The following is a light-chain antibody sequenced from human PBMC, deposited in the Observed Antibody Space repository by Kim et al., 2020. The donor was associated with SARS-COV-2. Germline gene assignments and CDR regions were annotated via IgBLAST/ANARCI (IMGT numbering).Light chain of an antibody. CDR2: AAS. Sequence: DIQMTQSPSSLSASVGDRVTITCRTSQTINTYLNWFQQKPGKAPKLLIYAASNLQSGVPSRFSGSGSGTDFTLAISSLQPEDVASYYCQQSYSTPYTFGQGTKLEI. CDR1: QTINTY. CDR3: QQSYSTPYT. V-gene: IGKV1-39*01. J-gene: IGKJ2*01.